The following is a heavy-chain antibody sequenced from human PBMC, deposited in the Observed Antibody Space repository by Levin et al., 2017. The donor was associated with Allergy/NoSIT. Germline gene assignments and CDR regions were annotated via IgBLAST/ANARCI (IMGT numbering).Heavy chain of an antibody. D-gene: IGHD3-9*01. CDR3: GLGVLTGYYLGDYFDY. CDR2: IYTSGST. J-gene: IGHJ4*02. Sequence: ASETLSLTCTVSGGSISSGSYYWSWIRQPAGKGLEWIGRIYTSGSTNYNPSLKSRVTISVDTSKNQFSLKLSSVTAADTAVYYCGLGVLTGYYLGDYFDYWGQGTLVTVSS. CDR1: GGSISSGSYY. V-gene: IGHV4-61*02.